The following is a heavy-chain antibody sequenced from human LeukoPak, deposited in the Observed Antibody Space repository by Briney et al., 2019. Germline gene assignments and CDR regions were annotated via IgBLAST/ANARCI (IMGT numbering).Heavy chain of an antibody. V-gene: IGHV4-39*01. CDR3: ARREEQLAAFDY. Sequence: SETLSLTCTVSGGSISSSSYYWGWIRQPPGKGLEWIGSIYYSGSTYYNPSLKSRVTISVDTSKNQFSLKLSSVTAADTAVYYCARREEQLAAFDYWGQGTLVTVSS. D-gene: IGHD6-6*01. CDR2: IYYSGST. J-gene: IGHJ4*02. CDR1: GGSISSSSYY.